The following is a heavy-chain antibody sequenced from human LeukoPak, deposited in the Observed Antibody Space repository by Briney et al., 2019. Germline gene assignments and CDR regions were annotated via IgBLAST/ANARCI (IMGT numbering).Heavy chain of an antibody. J-gene: IGHJ4*02. V-gene: IGHV1-69*04. D-gene: IGHD5-18*01. CDR2: IIPILGIA. CDR1: GGTFSSYD. Sequence: SVKVSCKASGGTFSSYDISWVRQAPGQGLEWMGRIIPILGIANYAQKFQGRVTITADKSTSTAYMELSSLRSEDTAVYYCARDKAMAASFDYWGQGTLVTVSS. CDR3: ARDKAMAASFDY.